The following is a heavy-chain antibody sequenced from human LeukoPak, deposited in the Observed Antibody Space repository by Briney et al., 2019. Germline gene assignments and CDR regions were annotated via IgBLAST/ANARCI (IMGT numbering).Heavy chain of an antibody. J-gene: IGHJ6*03. CDR3: ARHKDYYYSYMDV. Sequence: SETLSLTCTVYGGSFSGYYWSWIRQPPGKRLEWIGEINHYGSTNYNPSLKSRVTISVDTSKTHFSLKLSSVTAEATAVYYCARHKDYYYSYMDVWGKGTTVTISS. CDR2: INHYGST. V-gene: IGHV4-34*01. CDR1: GGSFSGYY.